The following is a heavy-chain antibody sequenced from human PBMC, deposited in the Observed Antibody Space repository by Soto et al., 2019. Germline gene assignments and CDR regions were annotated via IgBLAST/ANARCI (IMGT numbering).Heavy chain of an antibody. V-gene: IGHV3-23*01. J-gene: IGHJ4*02. CDR1: GFSFRNYA. CDR3: ARRDLAY. CDR2: ISDGGGST. Sequence: VQLLESGGDLVQPGGSLRLSCAASGFSFRNYAMSWVRQAPGKGLEWVSTISDGGGSTSYADSVKGRLTISRDNSMNTVSLQMDSLRVDDTAIYFCARRDLAYWGQGTLVTVSS.